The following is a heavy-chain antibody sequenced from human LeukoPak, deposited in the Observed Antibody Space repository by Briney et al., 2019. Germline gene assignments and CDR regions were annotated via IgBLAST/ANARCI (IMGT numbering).Heavy chain of an antibody. D-gene: IGHD4-17*01. CDR2: ISYDGSNK. J-gene: IGHJ4*02. CDR1: GFTFSSYA. V-gene: IGHV3-30-3*01. Sequence: PGGSLRLSCAASGFTFSSYAMHWVRQAPDKGLEWVAVISYDGSNKYYADSVKGRFTISRDNSKNTLYLQMNSLRAGDTAVYYCARGWSTVTTFDYWGQGTLVTVSS. CDR3: ARGWSTVTTFDY.